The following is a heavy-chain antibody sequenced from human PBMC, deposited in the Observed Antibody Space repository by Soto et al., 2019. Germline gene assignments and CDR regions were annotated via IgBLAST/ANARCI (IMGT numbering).Heavy chain of an antibody. CDR1: GFSFSDYA. V-gene: IGHV3-23*01. D-gene: IGHD3-22*01. CDR2: ISRTGDSA. J-gene: IGHJ5*01. CDR3: AKGPDGSGYYHNWFDS. Sequence: EVHLLESGGALVQPGGSLTLSCAASGFSFSDYAMSWVRQAPGKGLEWVSSISRTGDSAYYADSVKGRFAIARDRSKNRLSLQMNHLRVEDTAVYYCAKGPDGSGYYHNWFDSWGQRTLITVSS.